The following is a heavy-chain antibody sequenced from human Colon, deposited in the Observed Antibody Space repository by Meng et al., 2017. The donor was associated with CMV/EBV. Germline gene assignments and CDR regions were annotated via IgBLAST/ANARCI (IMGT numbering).Heavy chain of an antibody. Sequence: SETLSLTCAVDDGSLSGYYWTWIRQPPGKGLEWIGEFHYSGSTNYNPPLKSRVTISLDTSKNQFSLNLSSVTAADTAVYYCARTLWFGELFPGDWGQGTLVTVSS. J-gene: IGHJ4*02. CDR1: DGSLSGYY. CDR3: ARTLWFGELFPGD. D-gene: IGHD3-10*01. V-gene: IGHV4-34*01. CDR2: FHYSGST.